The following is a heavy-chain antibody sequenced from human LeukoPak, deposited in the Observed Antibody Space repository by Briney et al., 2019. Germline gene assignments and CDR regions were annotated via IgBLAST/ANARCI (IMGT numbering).Heavy chain of an antibody. D-gene: IGHD3-22*01. Sequence: GGSLRLSCAASGFTFSSCWMHWVRQAPGKGLVWVSRIKSDGSTNYADSVKGRFTISRDNAKNTVSLQMNSLSAEDTGVYYCARAPSEIGGYYPEYFRHWGQGTLVTVSS. CDR3: ARAPSEIGGYYPEYFRH. J-gene: IGHJ1*01. V-gene: IGHV3-74*01. CDR1: GFTFSSCW. CDR2: IKSDGST.